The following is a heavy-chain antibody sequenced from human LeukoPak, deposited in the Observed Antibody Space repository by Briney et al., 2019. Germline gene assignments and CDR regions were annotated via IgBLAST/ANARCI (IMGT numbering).Heavy chain of an antibody. Sequence: ASVKVSCKASGYTFTSYDINWVRQATGQGLEWMGWMNPSSGNTGYAQKFQGRVTMTRNTSISTAYMELSSLRSEDTAVYYCATSPRSYDMDVWGKGATVTVSS. CDR2: MNPSSGNT. CDR3: ATSPRSYDMDV. CDR1: GYTFTSYD. V-gene: IGHV1-8*01. J-gene: IGHJ6*03. D-gene: IGHD6-19*01.